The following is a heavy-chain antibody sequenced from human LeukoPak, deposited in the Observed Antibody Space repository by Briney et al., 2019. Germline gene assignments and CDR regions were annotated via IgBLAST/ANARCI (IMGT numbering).Heavy chain of an antibody. CDR3: ARAGGYHFDY. V-gene: IGHV1-8*01. CDR2: MNPHSGNA. J-gene: IGHJ4*02. Sequence: ASVKVSCKVSGYSFASIDINWVRQVSGERLEWVGWMNPHSGNAGYARRFQDRVTLTRDTATSTAYMELSSLRSDDTAVYFCARAGGYHFDYWGQGTLVTVSS. CDR1: GYSFASID. D-gene: IGHD6-25*01.